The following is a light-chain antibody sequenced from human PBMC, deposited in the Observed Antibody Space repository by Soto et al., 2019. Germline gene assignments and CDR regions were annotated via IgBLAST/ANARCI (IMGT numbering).Light chain of an antibody. CDR3: HQFGYSPRT. J-gene: IGKJ1*01. CDR2: DAS. Sequence: EFVLTQSPGTLSLSPGERATLSCRASQTVRNNYLAWYQQKPGQAPRLLIYDASSRATDIPDRFSGSGSGTDFTLAIRRLEPEDFAVYYCHQFGYSPRTFGQGTKVDIK. V-gene: IGKV3-20*01. CDR1: QTVRNNY.